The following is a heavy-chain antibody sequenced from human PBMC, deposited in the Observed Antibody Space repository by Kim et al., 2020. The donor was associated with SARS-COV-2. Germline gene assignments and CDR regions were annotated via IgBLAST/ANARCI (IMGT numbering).Heavy chain of an antibody. J-gene: IGHJ6*02. Sequence: GGSLRLSCAASGFTFSSYSMNWVRQAPGKGLEWVSSISSSSSYIYYADSVKGRFTISRDNAKNSLYLQMNSLRAEDTAVYYCARDGDTAMVRPNYYYYGMDVWGQGTTVTVSS. V-gene: IGHV3-21*01. D-gene: IGHD5-18*01. CDR3: ARDGDTAMVRPNYYYYGMDV. CDR1: GFTFSSYS. CDR2: ISSSSSYI.